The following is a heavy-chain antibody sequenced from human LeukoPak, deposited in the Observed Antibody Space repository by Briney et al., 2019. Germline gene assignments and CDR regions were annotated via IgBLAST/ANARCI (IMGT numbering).Heavy chain of an antibody. CDR1: GFTFSSYA. J-gene: IGHJ2*01. CDR3: AKGPINVIAAGDWYFDL. V-gene: IGHV3-23*01. D-gene: IGHD6-13*01. Sequence: GGSLRLSCAASGFTFSSYAMNWVRQAPGRGLEWVSGISGNGGNTYFADSVKGRFTISRDNSKNTQYLQMNSLRGDDTAVYYCAKGPINVIAAGDWYFDLWGRGTLVTVSS. CDR2: ISGNGGNT.